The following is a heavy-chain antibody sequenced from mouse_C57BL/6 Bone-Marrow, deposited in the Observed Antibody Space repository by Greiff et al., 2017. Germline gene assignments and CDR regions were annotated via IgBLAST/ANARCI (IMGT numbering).Heavy chain of an antibody. D-gene: IGHD1-1*01. CDR2: INPYNGGT. Sequence: VQLQQSGPVLVKPGASVKMSCKASGYTFTDYYMNWVKQSHGKSLEWIGVINPYNGGTSYNQKFKGKATLTVDKSSSTAYMELNSLTSEDSAVYYYARYDYGSISSFAYWGQGTLVTVSA. V-gene: IGHV1-19*01. J-gene: IGHJ3*01. CDR3: ARYDYGSISSFAY. CDR1: GYTFTDYY.